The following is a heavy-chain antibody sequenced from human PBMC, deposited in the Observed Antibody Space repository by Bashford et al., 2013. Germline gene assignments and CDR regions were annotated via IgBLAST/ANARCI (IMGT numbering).Heavy chain of an antibody. D-gene: IGHD6-6*01. CDR1: GYTFTSYY. CDR2: IHAGGGST. J-gene: IGHJ4*02. CDR3: ARVQGVATRPDLQYFDY. V-gene: IGHV1-46*01. Sequence: ASVKVSCKASGYTFTSYYLHWVRQAPGQGLEWMGIIHAGGGSTTYAHKFQGRVTMTTDTSTSTVYMELSSLKYEDTAVYYCARVQGVATRPDLQYFDYWGQGTLVTVSS.